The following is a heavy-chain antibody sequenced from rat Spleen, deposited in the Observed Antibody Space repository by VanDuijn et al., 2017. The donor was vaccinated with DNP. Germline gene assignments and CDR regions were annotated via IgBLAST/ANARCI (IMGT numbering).Heavy chain of an antibody. Sequence: EVQLVESGGGLVQPGRSLKLSCVASGFTFNNYWMTWIRQAPGKGLEWIASITSTGDSTYYSDSVKGRFTISRDNAKSTLYLQMNSLRSEDTATYYGTREERVPGHKGFAYWGQGTLVTVSS. CDR1: GFTFNNYW. CDR3: TREERVPGHKGFAY. V-gene: IGHV5-31*01. D-gene: IGHD1-11*01. J-gene: IGHJ3*01. CDR2: ITSTGDST.